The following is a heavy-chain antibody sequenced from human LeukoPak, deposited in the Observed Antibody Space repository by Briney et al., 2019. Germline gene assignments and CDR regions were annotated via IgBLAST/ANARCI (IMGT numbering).Heavy chain of an antibody. J-gene: IGHJ4*02. D-gene: IGHD3-9*01. CDR1: RFIFRNYA. V-gene: IGHV3-23*01. CDR3: AKWGDYDILTGYYVSDF. CDR2: ITGSGDTT. Sequence: QPGASLRLSCAASRFIFRNYAMSWVRQAPGKGLEWVSAITGSGDTTYYADSVKGRFTVSRDNSKNTLYVEMNTLRAEDTAVYYCAKWGDYDILTGYYVSDFWGQGTLVTVSS.